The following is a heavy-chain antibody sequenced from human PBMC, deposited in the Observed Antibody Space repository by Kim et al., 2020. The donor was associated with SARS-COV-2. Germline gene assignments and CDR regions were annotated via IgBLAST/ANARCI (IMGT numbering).Heavy chain of an antibody. CDR3: ARNPLVVIISANWYFGL. J-gene: IGHJ2*01. Sequence: ASVKVSCKASGYSFTTYGISWFRQAPGQGLKWMGWISADNGDTKYAQDLQGRVTMTTDTSTSTAYMELRSLRSDDTAVYYCARNPLVVIISANWYFGLWGRGTRVTVSA. V-gene: IGHV1-18*01. CDR1: GYSFTTYG. D-gene: IGHD3-22*01. CDR2: ISADNGDT.